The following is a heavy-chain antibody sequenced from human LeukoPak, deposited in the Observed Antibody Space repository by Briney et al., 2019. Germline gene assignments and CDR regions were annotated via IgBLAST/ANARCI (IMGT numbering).Heavy chain of an antibody. D-gene: IGHD3-22*01. J-gene: IGHJ4*02. CDR3: ARDWYSSGYYFDY. CDR1: GYTFTGYY. Sequence: ASVKVSCKASGYTFTGYYIHWVRQAPGQGLGWMGWINPNSGGTNYAQKFQGRVTMTRDTSISTAYMELSRLRSDDTAVYYCARDWYSSGYYFDYWGQGTLVTVSS. V-gene: IGHV1-2*02. CDR2: INPNSGGT.